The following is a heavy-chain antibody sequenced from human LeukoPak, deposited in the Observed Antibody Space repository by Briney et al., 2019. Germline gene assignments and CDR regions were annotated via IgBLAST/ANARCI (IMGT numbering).Heavy chain of an antibody. CDR3: AREEYSSSWYVPYGMDV. V-gene: IGHV5-51*01. D-gene: IGHD6-13*01. CDR1: GYSFTTYW. J-gene: IGHJ6*02. Sequence: GESLKISCKGSGYSFTTYWIGWVRQMPGKGLEWMGIIYPGDSDTRYSPSFQGQVTISADKSISTAYLQWSSLKASDTAMYYCAREEYSSSWYVPYGMDVWGQGTTVTVSS. CDR2: IYPGDSDT.